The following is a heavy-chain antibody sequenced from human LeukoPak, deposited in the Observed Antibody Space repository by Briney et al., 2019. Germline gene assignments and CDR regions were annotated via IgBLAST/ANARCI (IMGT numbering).Heavy chain of an antibody. Sequence: GGSLRLSCAASEFTFSSYGMHWVRQAPGKGLEWVAFIRYDGSNKYYADSVKGRFTISRDSSKNTLYLQMNSLRAEDTAVYYCAKDPYSSGWLSKYYFDYWGQGTLVTVSS. V-gene: IGHV3-30*02. D-gene: IGHD6-19*01. CDR1: EFTFSSYG. CDR3: AKDPYSSGWLSKYYFDY. CDR2: IRYDGSNK. J-gene: IGHJ4*02.